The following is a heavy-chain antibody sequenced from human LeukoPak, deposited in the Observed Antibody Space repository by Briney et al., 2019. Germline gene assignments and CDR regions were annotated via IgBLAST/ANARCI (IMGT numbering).Heavy chain of an antibody. CDR1: GGSISSSSYY. CDR2: IHYGGST. D-gene: IGHD1-1*01. J-gene: IGHJ5*02. V-gene: IGHV4-39*01. Sequence: SETLSLTCTVSGGSISSSSYYWGWIRQPPGKGLEWIGSIHYGGSTYYNPSLESRIIISVDTAKNQFSLKVTSLTAADTALYYCARQLTVRGAVQLQRRRVWFDPWGQGALVTVSS. CDR3: ARQLTVRGAVQLQRRRVWFDP.